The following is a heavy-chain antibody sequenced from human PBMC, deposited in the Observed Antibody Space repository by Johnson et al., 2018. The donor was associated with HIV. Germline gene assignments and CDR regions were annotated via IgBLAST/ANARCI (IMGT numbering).Heavy chain of an antibody. J-gene: IGHJ3*02. CDR1: GFIFSSYW. CDR3: ARDRDAAYDFWSGRGFDAFDI. V-gene: IGHV3-7*03. Sequence: VQLVESGGGLVQPGGSLRLSCAASGFIFSSYWMSWVRQAPGKGLEWVANIKEDGSQKYYVDSVKGRFTISRDNAKNSLYLQMNSLRAEDTAVYYCARDRDAAYDFWSGRGFDAFDIWGQGTMVTVSS. CDR2: IKEDGSQK. D-gene: IGHD3-3*01.